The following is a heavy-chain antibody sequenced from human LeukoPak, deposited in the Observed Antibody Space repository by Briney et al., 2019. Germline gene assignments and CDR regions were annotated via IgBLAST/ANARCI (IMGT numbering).Heavy chain of an antibody. V-gene: IGHV3-23*01. J-gene: IGHJ3*02. CDR2: ISGSGGST. CDR3: AKAEEPNAFDI. Sequence: GSAISGSGGSTYYADSVKGRFTISRDNSKNTLYLQMNSLRAEDTAVYYCAKAEEPNAFDIWGQGTMVTVSS. D-gene: IGHD1-26*01.